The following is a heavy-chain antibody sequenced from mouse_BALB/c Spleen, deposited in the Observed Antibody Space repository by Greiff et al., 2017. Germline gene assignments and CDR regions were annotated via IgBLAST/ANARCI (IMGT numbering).Heavy chain of an antibody. J-gene: IGHJ4*01. Sequence: EVQRVESGGGLVQPGGSRKLSCAASGFTFSDYGMAWVRQAPGKGPEWVAFISNLAYSIYYADTVTGRFTISRENAKNTLYLEMSSLRSEDTAMYYCARGDYGSSLYAMDYWGQGTSVTVSS. CDR3: ARGDYGSSLYAMDY. CDR2: ISNLAYSI. V-gene: IGHV5-15*02. D-gene: IGHD1-1*01. CDR1: GFTFSDYG.